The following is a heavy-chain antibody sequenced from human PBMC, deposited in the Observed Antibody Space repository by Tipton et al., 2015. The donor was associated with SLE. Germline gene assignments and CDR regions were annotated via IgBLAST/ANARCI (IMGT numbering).Heavy chain of an antibody. V-gene: IGHV1-18*01. CDR2: ISAYNGNT. CDR1: GYTFTSYG. Sequence: QLVQSGAEVKKPGASVKVSCKASGYTFTSYGISWVRQAPGQGLEWMGWISAYNGNTNYAQKLQGRVTMTTETSTSTAYMEVRSLRSEDTAFYYCARSVVNWNHPNTPSIFDFWGQGTLVTVSS. D-gene: IGHD1-14*01. J-gene: IGHJ4*02. CDR3: ARSVVNWNHPNTPSIFDF.